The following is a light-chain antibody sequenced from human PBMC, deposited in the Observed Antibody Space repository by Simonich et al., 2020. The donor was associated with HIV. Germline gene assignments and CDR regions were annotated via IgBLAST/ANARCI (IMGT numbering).Light chain of an antibody. V-gene: IGKV1-39*01. CDR2: AAS. CDR3: QKSYSNPT. CDR1: QSISNY. Sequence: DIQMTQSPSSLSASVGDRVTITCRASQSISNYLNWYQQKPGKAPKLLIYAASSLQSGVPSRFSGSGSGTDFTLTISSLQPEDFATYYCQKSYSNPTFGGGTKVEIK. J-gene: IGKJ4*01.